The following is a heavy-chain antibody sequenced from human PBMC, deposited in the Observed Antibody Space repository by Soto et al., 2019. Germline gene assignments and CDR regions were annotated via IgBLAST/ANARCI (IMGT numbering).Heavy chain of an antibody. CDR2: INPSGGST. Sequence: ASVKVSCKASGYTFTSYYMHCVRQAPGQVLEWMGIINPSGGSTSYAQKYQGRVTMTRDTSTSTVYMELSSLRSEDTAVYYCARDFTTIFGVVIMRYGMDVWGQGTTVTVSS. V-gene: IGHV1-46*01. CDR1: GYTFTSYY. CDR3: ARDFTTIFGVVIMRYGMDV. J-gene: IGHJ6*02. D-gene: IGHD3-3*01.